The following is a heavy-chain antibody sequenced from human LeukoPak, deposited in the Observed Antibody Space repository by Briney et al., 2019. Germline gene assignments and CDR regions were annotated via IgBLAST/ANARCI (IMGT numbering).Heavy chain of an antibody. CDR3: AREPAQDTGRAFDI. J-gene: IGHJ3*02. Sequence: PSETLSLTCTVSGGSISSGGYYWSWIRQHPGKGLEWIGYIYYSGSTYYNPSLRSRVTISVDTSKNQFSLKLSSVTAADTAVYYCAREPAQDTGRAFDIWGQGTMVTVSS. V-gene: IGHV4-31*03. CDR2: IYYSGST. CDR1: GGSISSGGYY. D-gene: IGHD4-17*01.